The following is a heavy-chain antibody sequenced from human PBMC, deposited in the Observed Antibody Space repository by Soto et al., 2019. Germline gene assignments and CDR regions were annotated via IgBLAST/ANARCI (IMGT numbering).Heavy chain of an antibody. Sequence: EVQLVESGGGLVQPGRSLRLSCAASGFTFDDYAILWVRQAPGKGLEWVSGINWNSGSIGYADSVKGRFTISRDNAKNSLYLQMNSLRTEDTALYYCAKGYNYDRSGNPDYWGQGTLVTVSS. V-gene: IGHV3-9*01. J-gene: IGHJ4*02. D-gene: IGHD3-22*01. CDR2: INWNSGSI. CDR3: AKGYNYDRSGNPDY. CDR1: GFTFDDYA.